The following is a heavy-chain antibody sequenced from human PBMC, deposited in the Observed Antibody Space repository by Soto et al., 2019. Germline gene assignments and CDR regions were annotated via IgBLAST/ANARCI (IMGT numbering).Heavy chain of an antibody. J-gene: IGHJ4*02. Sequence: EVQLLESGGGLVQPGGSLRLSCAASGFTFSSYAMSWVRQAPGKGLEWVSAISGSGGSTYYADSVKGRFTISRDNSKNTLYLQMNSLRAEDTAVYYCATGRSRDGYKGGQYWGQGTLVTVSS. CDR1: GFTFSSYA. CDR2: ISGSGGST. CDR3: ATGRSRDGYKGGQY. D-gene: IGHD5-12*01. V-gene: IGHV3-23*01.